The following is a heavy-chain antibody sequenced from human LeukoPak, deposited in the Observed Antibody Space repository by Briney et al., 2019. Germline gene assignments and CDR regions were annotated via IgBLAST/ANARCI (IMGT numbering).Heavy chain of an antibody. CDR1: GGSISSSSYY. CDR2: IYYSGST. D-gene: IGHD6-19*01. J-gene: IGHJ4*02. CDR3: ARHSYSSGWPVDY. Sequence: SGTLSLTCTVSGGSISSSSYYWGWIRQPPGKGLEWIGSIYYSGSTYYNPSLKSRVTISVDTSKNQFSLKLSSVTAADTAVYYCARHSYSSGWPVDYWGQGTLVTVSS. V-gene: IGHV4-39*01.